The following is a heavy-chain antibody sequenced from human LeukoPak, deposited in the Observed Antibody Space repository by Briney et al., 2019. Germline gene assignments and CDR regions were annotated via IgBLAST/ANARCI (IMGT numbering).Heavy chain of an antibody. CDR3: ARARKLRFLEWLPDNWFDP. V-gene: IGHV4-38-2*01. CDR2: IYHSGST. D-gene: IGHD3-3*01. J-gene: IGHJ5*02. CDR1: GYSISSGYY. Sequence: KPSETLSLTCAVSGYSISSGYYWGWIRQPPGKGLEWIGSIYHSGSTYYNPSLKSRVTISVDTSKNQFSLKLSSVTAADTAVYYCARARKLRFLEWLPDNWFDPWGQRTLVTVSS.